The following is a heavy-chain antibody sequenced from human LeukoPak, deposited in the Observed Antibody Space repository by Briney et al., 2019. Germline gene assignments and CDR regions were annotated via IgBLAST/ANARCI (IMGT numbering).Heavy chain of an antibody. D-gene: IGHD1-26*01. CDR3: ARGGSRVGASNWFDP. CDR2: INPNSGGT. J-gene: IGHJ5*02. CDR1: GYTFTCYY. Sequence: ASVKVSCKASGYTFTCYYMHWVRQAPGQGLEWMGWINPNSGGTNYAQKFQGRVTITTDESTSTAYMELSSLRSEDTAVYYCARGGSRVGASNWFDPWGQGTLVTVSS. V-gene: IGHV1-2*02.